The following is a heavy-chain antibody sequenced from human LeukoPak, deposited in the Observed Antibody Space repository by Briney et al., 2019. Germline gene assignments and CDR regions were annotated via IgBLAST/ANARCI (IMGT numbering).Heavy chain of an antibody. J-gene: IGHJ3*02. D-gene: IGHD2-15*01. V-gene: IGHV3-7*01. CDR1: GFIFGHYW. CDR3: ARDCSGGSCYPAWDAFDI. Sequence: GGSLRLSCAASGFIFGHYWMSWVRQAPGKGLEWVANIKEDGSEKYYVDSVKGRFTISRDNAKNSLYLQMNSLRAEDTAVYYCARDCSGGSCYPAWDAFDIWGQGTMVTVSS. CDR2: IKEDGSEK.